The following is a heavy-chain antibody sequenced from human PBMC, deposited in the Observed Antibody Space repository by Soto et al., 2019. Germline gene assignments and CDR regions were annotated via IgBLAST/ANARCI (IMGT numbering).Heavy chain of an antibody. Sequence: PSETLSLTCTVSGGSISGSSYYWCWIRQPPGKGLECIGSVHYSGSTDYNPSLKSRVTISVDTSKNQFSLKLTSVTAADTAVYFCASFSGATYGDYGGGINYWGQGTLVTVSS. CDR2: VHYSGST. CDR3: ASFSGATYGDYGGGINY. D-gene: IGHD4-17*01. V-gene: IGHV4-39*01. CDR1: GGSISGSSYY. J-gene: IGHJ4*02.